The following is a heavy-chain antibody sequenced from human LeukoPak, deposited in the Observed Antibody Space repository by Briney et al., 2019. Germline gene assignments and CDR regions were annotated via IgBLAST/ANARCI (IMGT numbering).Heavy chain of an antibody. CDR1: GGSFSGYY. D-gene: IGHD3-3*01. Sequence: SETLSLTCAVYGGSFSGYYWSWIRQPPGKGLEWIGEINHSGSTDYNPSLKSRVTMSVDTSKNQFSLKLSSVTAADTAVYYCAREVITIPQNYFDYWGQGTLVTVSS. CDR3: AREVITIPQNYFDY. V-gene: IGHV4-34*01. CDR2: INHSGST. J-gene: IGHJ4*02.